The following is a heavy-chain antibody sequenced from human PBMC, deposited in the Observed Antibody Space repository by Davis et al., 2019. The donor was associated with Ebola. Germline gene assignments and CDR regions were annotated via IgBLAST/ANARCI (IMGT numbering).Heavy chain of an antibody. CDR1: GGSISSYY. Sequence: SETLSLTCTVSGGSISSYYWSWIRQPPGKGLEWIGYIYYSGSTNYNPSLKSRVTISVDTSKNQFSLKLSSVTAADTAVYYCARGDGYNYWGDWGQGTLVTVSS. V-gene: IGHV4-59*08. CDR3: ARGDGYNYWGD. D-gene: IGHD5-24*01. J-gene: IGHJ4*02. CDR2: IYYSGST.